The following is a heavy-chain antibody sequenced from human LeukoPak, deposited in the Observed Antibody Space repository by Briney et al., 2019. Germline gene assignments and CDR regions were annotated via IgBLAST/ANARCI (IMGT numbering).Heavy chain of an antibody. CDR2: IYHSGST. V-gene: IGHV4-30-2*01. J-gene: IGHJ4*02. CDR1: GGSISSGGYY. Sequence: SETLSLTCSVSGGSISSGGYYWSWIRQPPGKGLEWIGYIYHSGSTYYNPSLKSRVTISVDRSKNQFSLKLSSVTAADTAVYYCARGFGIFGVVTDYWGQGTLVTVSS. CDR3: ARGFGIFGVVTDY. D-gene: IGHD3-3*01.